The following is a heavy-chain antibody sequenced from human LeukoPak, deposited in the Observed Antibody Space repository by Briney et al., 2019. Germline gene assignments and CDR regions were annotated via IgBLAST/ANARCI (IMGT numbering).Heavy chain of an antibody. CDR3: ASSALSSSGWYGDY. CDR1: GFTVSSNY. CDR2: IYSGGST. V-gene: IGHV3-53*01. J-gene: IGHJ4*02. Sequence: GGPLRLSCAASGFTVSSNYMSWVRQAPGKGLEWVSVIYSGGSTYYADSVKGRFTISRDNSKNTLYLQMNSLRAEDTAVYYCASSALSSSGWYGDYWGQGTLVTVSS. D-gene: IGHD6-19*01.